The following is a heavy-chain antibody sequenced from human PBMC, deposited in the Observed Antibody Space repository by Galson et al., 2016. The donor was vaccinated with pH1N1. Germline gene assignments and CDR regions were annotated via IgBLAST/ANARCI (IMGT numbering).Heavy chain of an antibody. CDR2: IWYDGSNQ. Sequence: SLRLSCAASGFTFSNHAMRWVRHVPGKGLDWVALIWYDGSNQDYTDSVKGRFTISQDNSNNTLYLQMKCKRVEDTAVYYCVRESWRFGGDFDYWGQGTLVAVSS. CDR3: VRESWRFGGDFDY. D-gene: IGHD2-15*01. CDR1: GFTFSNHA. J-gene: IGHJ4*02. V-gene: IGHV3-33*01.